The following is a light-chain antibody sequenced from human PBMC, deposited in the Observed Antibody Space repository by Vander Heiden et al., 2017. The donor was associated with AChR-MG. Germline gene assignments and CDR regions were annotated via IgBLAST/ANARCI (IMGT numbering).Light chain of an antibody. V-gene: IGKV3-20*01. CDR3: QQYDNSQEWT. Sequence: IVLTQSPGTLSLSPGERATLSCRARQSVTSRHLAWYQQKPGQAPRLLIYGAFSRATGIPDRFSGSGSGTDFTLSISRLEPEDFAVYYCQQYDNSQEWTFGQGTKVEIK. J-gene: IGKJ1*01. CDR1: QSVTSRH. CDR2: GAF.